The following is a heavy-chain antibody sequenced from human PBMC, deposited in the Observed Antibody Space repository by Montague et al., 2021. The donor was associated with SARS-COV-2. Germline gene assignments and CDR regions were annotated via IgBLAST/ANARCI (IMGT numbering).Heavy chain of an antibody. CDR3: ARVYYGGNSAFDY. J-gene: IGHJ4*02. Sequence: PALVKPTQTLTLTCTFSGFSLSTSGMCVSWIRQPPGKALEWLARIDWDDDKYYSTSLKTRLTISKDASKNQVVLTMTNMDPVDTATYYCARVYYGGNSAFDYWGQGTLVTVSS. D-gene: IGHD4-23*01. CDR2: IDWDDDK. V-gene: IGHV2-70*11. CDR1: GFSLSTSGMC.